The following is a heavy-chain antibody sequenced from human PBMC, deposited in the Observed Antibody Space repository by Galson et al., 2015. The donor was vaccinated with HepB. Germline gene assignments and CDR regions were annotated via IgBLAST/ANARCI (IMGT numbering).Heavy chain of an antibody. CDR3: ARDLYYGSGSYPISYGMDV. D-gene: IGHD3-10*01. J-gene: IGHJ6*02. CDR2: ISSSSGYI. V-gene: IGHV3-21*01. Sequence: LRLSCAASGFTFSSYSMNWVRQAPGKGLEWVSSISSSSGYIYYADSVKGRFTISRDNAKNSLYLQMNSLRAEDMAVYYCARDLYYGSGSYPISYGMDVWGQGTTVTVSS. CDR1: GFTFSSYS.